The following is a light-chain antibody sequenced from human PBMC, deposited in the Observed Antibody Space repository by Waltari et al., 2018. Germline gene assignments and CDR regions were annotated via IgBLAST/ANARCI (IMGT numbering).Light chain of an antibody. V-gene: IGLV6-57*02. CDR1: GGSIATNH. Sequence: KFMLTQPHSVSESPGKTVTISCTGSGGSIATNHVQWYHQRPGSAPILLIFEDYQRPSGIPGRFSGSIDTSSNSASLTISGLKTEDEADYFCQSYDRTDWVFGGGTKLTVL. J-gene: IGLJ3*02. CDR2: EDY. CDR3: QSYDRTDWV.